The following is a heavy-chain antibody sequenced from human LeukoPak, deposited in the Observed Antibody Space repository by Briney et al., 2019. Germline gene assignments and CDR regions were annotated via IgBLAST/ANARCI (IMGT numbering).Heavy chain of an antibody. J-gene: IGHJ4*02. CDR1: GGSISSNNR. D-gene: IGHD6-13*01. V-gene: IGHV4-4*02. CDR3: ASVLSTSWSHFDY. CDR2: SYSSGST. Sequence: SGTLTLTCAVSGGSISSNNRRRGGRAPGGKGVEGIEESYSSGSTNYDPSLKRRVTISVDKSKNQFSLRFSSVTAAYSAVYYCASVLSTSWSHFDYWGQGTLVSVSS.